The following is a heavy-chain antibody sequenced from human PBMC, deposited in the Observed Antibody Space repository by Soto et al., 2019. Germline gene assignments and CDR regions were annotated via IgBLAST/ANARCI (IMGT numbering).Heavy chain of an antibody. J-gene: IGHJ5*01. Sequence: GGSLRLPCAASGFTLSGYTINWVRQAPGQGLEWLALIWFVGSNKYYADSVKGRVIISRDNAKNTLYLQMNTLRAEDTAVYYCARDLGYKYGHHFDYWGQGTLVTVSS. D-gene: IGHD5-12*01. CDR2: IWFVGSNK. CDR3: ARDLGYKYGHHFDY. CDR1: GFTLSGYT. V-gene: IGHV3-33*01.